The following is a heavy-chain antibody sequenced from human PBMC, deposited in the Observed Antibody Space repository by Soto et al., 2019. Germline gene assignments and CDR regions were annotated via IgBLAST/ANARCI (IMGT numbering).Heavy chain of an antibody. V-gene: IGHV3-23*01. CDR1: RFPLSTYG. J-gene: IGHJ6*02. CDR3: ARIRGYWYGLDV. CDR2: ITGTGGNT. Sequence: EVQLLESGGGLVQPGGSLRLSCAASRFPLSTYGMTWVRQAPGKGLEWVSAITGTGGNTYYVDSVKGRFTSSRDNSKNMLYLQVNSLRVEDTAVCYCARIRGYWYGLDVWGQGTTVTVSS.